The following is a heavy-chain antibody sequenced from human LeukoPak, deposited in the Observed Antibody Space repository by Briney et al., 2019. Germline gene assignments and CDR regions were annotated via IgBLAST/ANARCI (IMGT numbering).Heavy chain of an antibody. J-gene: IGHJ4*02. CDR3: ARGTAAGNDY. CDR1: GGSISSYY. Sequence: SSETLSLTCTVSGGSISSYYWSWIRQPPGKGLEWIGYIYYSGSTNYNPSLKSRVTISVDTSKNQFSLKLSSVTAADTAVDYCARGTAAGNDYWGQGTLVTVSS. V-gene: IGHV4-59*01. CDR2: IYYSGST. D-gene: IGHD6-13*01.